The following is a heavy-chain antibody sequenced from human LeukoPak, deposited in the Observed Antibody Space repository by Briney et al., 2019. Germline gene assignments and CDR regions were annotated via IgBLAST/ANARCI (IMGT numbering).Heavy chain of an antibody. CDR1: GFTFSSYW. Sequence: PGGSLRLSCAASGFTFSSYWMSWVRQAPGKGLEWVANINQDGSKKYYVDSMKDRFIISRDNAKNSMYLQMKSLRAEDTAVYYCARISPERGYSYGPLDNYFDSGAREPWSPSPQ. CDR3: ARISPERGYSYGPLDNYFD. CDR2: INQDGSKK. D-gene: IGHD5-18*01. J-gene: IGHJ4*02. V-gene: IGHV3-7*01.